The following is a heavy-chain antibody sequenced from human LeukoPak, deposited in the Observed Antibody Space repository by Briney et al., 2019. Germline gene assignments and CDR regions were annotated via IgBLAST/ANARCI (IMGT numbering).Heavy chain of an antibody. D-gene: IGHD2-21*02. J-gene: IGHJ4*02. V-gene: IGHV3-66*01. CDR1: GFTFSRYT. Sequence: GGSLRLSCVASGFTFSRYTMHWVRQAPAKGLEWVSVIYSVGSTYYADSVRGRFTISRDNSKNTLYLQMNSLRVEDTAVHYCAGSLAYCGGDCRLGDYWGQGTLVTVSS. CDR3: AGSLAYCGGDCRLGDY. CDR2: IYSVGST.